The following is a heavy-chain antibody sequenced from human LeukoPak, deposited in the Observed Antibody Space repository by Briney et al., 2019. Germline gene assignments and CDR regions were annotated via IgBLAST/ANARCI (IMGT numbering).Heavy chain of an antibody. D-gene: IGHD1-26*01. CDR3: ARDVEVGAYVPY. J-gene: IGHJ4*02. V-gene: IGHV1-2*02. CDR1: GYIFTGYY. CDR2: INPISDTT. Sequence: ALVKVSCKASGYIFTGYYIHWVRQAPGQGLEWMGWINPISDTTNYAQKFQGRVTMTTDTSISTAYMELSSLRSDDTAVYYCARDVEVGAYVPYWGQGTLVTVSS.